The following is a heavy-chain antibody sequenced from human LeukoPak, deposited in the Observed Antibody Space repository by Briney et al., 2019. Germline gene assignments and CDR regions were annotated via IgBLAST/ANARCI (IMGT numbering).Heavy chain of an antibody. CDR3: ARIPTTLAYCGGDCSSAFDY. CDR2: IYYSGST. CDR1: GGSISCGGYY. D-gene: IGHD2-21*02. Sequence: PSQTLSLTCTVSGGSISCGGYYWSWIRQHPGKGLEWIGSIYYSGSTYYNPSLKNRVTISVDTSKNQFSLKLSSVTAADTAVYYCARIPTTLAYCGGDCSSAFDYWGQGTLVTVSS. V-gene: IGHV4-39*07. J-gene: IGHJ4*02.